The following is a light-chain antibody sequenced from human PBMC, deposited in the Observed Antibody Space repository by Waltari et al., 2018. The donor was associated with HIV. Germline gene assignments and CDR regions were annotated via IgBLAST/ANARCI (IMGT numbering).Light chain of an antibody. Sequence: QSELTQPPSVSAAPGPRVTISCTGSSSTIGAGYDVHWYQQVPGRAPKVVIYGNSNRPSGVPDRFSGSKSGSSASLVITGLQSEDEADYYCQSYDSNLSGLFGGGTKVTVL. V-gene: IGLV1-40*01. CDR3: QSYDSNLSGL. CDR1: SSTIGAGYD. J-gene: IGLJ2*01. CDR2: GNS.